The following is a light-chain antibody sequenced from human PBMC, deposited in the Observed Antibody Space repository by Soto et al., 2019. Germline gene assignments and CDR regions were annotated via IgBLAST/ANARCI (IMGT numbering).Light chain of an antibody. CDR3: QQYGISPPLT. CDR2: GAS. Sequence: EIVMTQSPATLSVSPGERATLSCRASQSVSSNLAWYQQKPGQAPRLLIYGASTRATGIPDRFSGSGSGTDFTLTISRLEPEDFAVYYCQQYGISPPLTFGGGTKVDIK. V-gene: IGKV3-20*01. J-gene: IGKJ4*01. CDR1: QSVSSN.